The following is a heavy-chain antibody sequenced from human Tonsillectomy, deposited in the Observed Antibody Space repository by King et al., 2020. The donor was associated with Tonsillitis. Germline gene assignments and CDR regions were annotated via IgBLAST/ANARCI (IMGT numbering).Heavy chain of an antibody. J-gene: IGHJ3*01. V-gene: IGHV3-43D*03. CDR2: VSWDGGDT. CDR3: AKYICSSRCGTFEV. D-gene: IGHD6-19*01. CDR1: GFTFGDYG. Sequence: VQLVESGGLVVQPGGSLRLSCAASGFTFGDYGMHWVRQPPGKGLEWVSLVSWDGGDTSYADSVKGRFTISRDNSENSLYMQMNSLSAGDTALYYCAKYICSSRCGTFEVCGQGTIVTVSS.